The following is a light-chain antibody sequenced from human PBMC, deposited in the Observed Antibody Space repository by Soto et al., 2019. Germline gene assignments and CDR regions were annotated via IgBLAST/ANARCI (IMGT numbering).Light chain of an antibody. J-gene: IGKJ5*01. Sequence: EIVLTQSPATLSLSPGERATLSCRASQSVSSYLAWYQQKPGQAPRLLILGASTRASGIPAKFSGSGSGTEFTLTISRLEPEDFAVYYCQQYGSSPVTFGQGTRLEIK. CDR2: GAS. V-gene: IGKV3-20*01. CDR1: QSVSSY. CDR3: QQYGSSPVT.